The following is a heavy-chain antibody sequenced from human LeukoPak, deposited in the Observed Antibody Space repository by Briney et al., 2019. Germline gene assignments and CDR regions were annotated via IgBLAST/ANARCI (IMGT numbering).Heavy chain of an antibody. CDR3: ARGHRYDSSGYLYYFDY. Sequence: SETLSLTCAVYGGSFSGYYWSWIRQPPGKGLEWIGEINHSGSTNYNPSLKSRVTISVDTSKNQFSLKLSSVTAADTAVYYCARGHRYDSSGYLYYFDYWGQGTLVTVSS. J-gene: IGHJ4*02. CDR1: GGSFSGYY. D-gene: IGHD3-22*01. V-gene: IGHV4-34*01. CDR2: INHSGST.